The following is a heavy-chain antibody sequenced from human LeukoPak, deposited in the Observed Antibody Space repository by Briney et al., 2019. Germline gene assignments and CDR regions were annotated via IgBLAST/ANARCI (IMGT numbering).Heavy chain of an antibody. CDR1: GFTFSSYE. D-gene: IGHD5-12*01. CDR2: ISSSGSTI. Sequence: GGSLRLSCAASGFTFSSYEMNWVRQAPGKGLEWVSYISSSGSTIYYADSVKGRFTISRDNAKNSLYLQMNSLRAEDTAVYYCAGGRRRGYSGYLDYWGQGTLVTVSS. V-gene: IGHV3-48*03. CDR3: AGGRRRGYSGYLDY. J-gene: IGHJ4*02.